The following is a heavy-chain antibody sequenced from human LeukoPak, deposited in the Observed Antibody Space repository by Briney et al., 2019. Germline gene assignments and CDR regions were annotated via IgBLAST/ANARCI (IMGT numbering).Heavy chain of an antibody. CDR1: GFTFSNYW. Sequence: GGSLRLYSAASGFTFSNYWMTWVRQAPGNGLECVANIKQDGRESHYVDPVRGPLSISRDNAESSLYRQMDSLRVEDTAIYYCARSRIHDGSSTGSRPFDLWGQGTKVIVSS. CDR2: IKQDGRES. CDR3: ARSRIHDGSSTGSRPFDL. J-gene: IGHJ3*01. D-gene: IGHD2-8*02. V-gene: IGHV3-7*01.